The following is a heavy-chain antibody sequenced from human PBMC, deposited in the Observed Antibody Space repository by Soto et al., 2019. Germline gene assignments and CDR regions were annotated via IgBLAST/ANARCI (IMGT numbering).Heavy chain of an antibody. J-gene: IGHJ6*02. CDR3: ARDWGNRCSSTSCYLRYYYYGMDA. CDR1: GDSVSSNSAA. CDR2: TYYRSKWYN. V-gene: IGHV6-1*01. Sequence: SQTLSLTCAISGDSVSSNSAAWNWIRQSPSRGLEWLGRTYYRSKWYNDYAVSVKSRITINPDTSKNQFSLQLNSVTPEDTAVYYCARDWGNRCSSTSCYLRYYYYGMDAWGQGTTVTVSS. D-gene: IGHD2-2*01.